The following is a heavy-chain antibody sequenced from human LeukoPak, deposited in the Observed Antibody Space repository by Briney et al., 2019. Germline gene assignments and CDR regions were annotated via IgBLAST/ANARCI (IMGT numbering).Heavy chain of an antibody. CDR1: GGSISSGGYY. CDR2: IYYSGST. J-gene: IGHJ1*01. CDR3: ARGPSGYYSGYFQH. V-gene: IGHV4-31*03. Sequence: PSQTLSLTCTVSGGSISSGGYYWSWIRQHPGKGLEWIGYIYYSGSTYYNPSLKSRVTISVDTSKNQFSLKLSSVTAADTAVYYCARGPSGYYSGYFQHWGQGTLVTVSS. D-gene: IGHD3-22*01.